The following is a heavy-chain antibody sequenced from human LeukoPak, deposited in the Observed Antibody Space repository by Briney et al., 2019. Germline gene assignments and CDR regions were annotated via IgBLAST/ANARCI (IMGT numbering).Heavy chain of an antibody. Sequence: GVLRLSCAASGFTVSSNYMSWVRQAPGQGLEWVSVIYSGGSTYYADSVKGRFTISRDNSKNTLYLQMNSLRAEDTAVYYCARSRSGLDAFDIWGQGTMVTVSS. V-gene: IGHV3-66*01. CDR3: ARSRSGLDAFDI. CDR2: IYSGGST. J-gene: IGHJ3*02. D-gene: IGHD2-15*01. CDR1: GFTVSSNY.